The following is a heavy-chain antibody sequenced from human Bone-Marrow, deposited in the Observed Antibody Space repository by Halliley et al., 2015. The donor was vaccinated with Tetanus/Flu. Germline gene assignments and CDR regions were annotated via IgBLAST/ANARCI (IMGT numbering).Heavy chain of an antibody. D-gene: IGHD3-10*01. CDR3: ARRKARVSGLDV. V-gene: IGHV4-59*08. Sequence: EWIGYIFSSGAPKSNPPLQSRVTMSVDTSRNQFSLKLSLVTAADTAVYYCARRKARVSGLDVWGQGTTVTVSS. J-gene: IGHJ6*02. CDR2: IFSSGAP.